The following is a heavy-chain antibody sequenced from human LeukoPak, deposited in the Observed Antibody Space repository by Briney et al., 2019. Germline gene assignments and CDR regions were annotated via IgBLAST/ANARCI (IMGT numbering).Heavy chain of an antibody. V-gene: IGHV3-21*04. CDR1: GFTFSSYN. CDR2: ITSSSSYI. CDR3: AKGDTTWELPHDY. Sequence: GGSLRLSCAASGFTFSSYNMNWVRQAPGKGLEWVSSITSSSSYIYYADSVKGRFTTSRDNAKNSLYLQMNSLRAEDTAVYYCAKGDTTWELPHDYWGQGTLVTVSS. D-gene: IGHD1-26*01. J-gene: IGHJ4*02.